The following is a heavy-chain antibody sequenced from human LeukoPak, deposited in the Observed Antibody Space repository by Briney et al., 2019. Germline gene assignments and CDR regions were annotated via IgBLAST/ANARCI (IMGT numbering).Heavy chain of an antibody. CDR1: GFTFGDYA. Sequence: GGSLRLSCTASGFTFGDYAMSWVRQAPGKGLEWVGFIRSKAYGGTTEYAASVKGRFTISRDDSKSIAYLQMNSLKTEDTAVYYCTRDRGPATSQSYYYGMDVGGQGTTVTVSS. CDR3: TRDRGPATSQSYYYGMDV. D-gene: IGHD1-26*01. J-gene: IGHJ6*02. V-gene: IGHV3-49*04. CDR2: IRSKAYGGTT.